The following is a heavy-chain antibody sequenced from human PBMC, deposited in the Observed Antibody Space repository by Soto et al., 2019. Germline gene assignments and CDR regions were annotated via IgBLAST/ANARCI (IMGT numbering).Heavy chain of an antibody. CDR1: GFTFSSYS. D-gene: IGHD1-1*01. V-gene: IGHV3-48*02. CDR2: ISSSSSTT. J-gene: IGHJ4*02. CDR3: ARGNDFYY. Sequence: GGSLRLSCAASGFTFSSYSMNWVRQAPGKGLEWVSCISSSSSTTYYADSVKGRFTISRDNAKNSLYLQMNSLRDEDTYVDYCARGNDFYYWGQGTLVTVSS.